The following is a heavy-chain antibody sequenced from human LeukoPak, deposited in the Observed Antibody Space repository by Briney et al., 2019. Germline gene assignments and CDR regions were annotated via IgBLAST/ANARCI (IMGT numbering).Heavy chain of an antibody. Sequence: GGSLRLSCAASGFTFSSYEMNWVRQDPGKGLEWVSAISTDAGETHYADSVKGRFTISRDNSKNTVSLQMSSLRAEDTALYYCAKGSGNGYGSGPFDYWGRGTLVTVSS. CDR3: AKGSGNGYGSGPFDY. J-gene: IGHJ4*02. V-gene: IGHV3-23*01. CDR2: ISTDAGET. CDR1: GFTFSSYE. D-gene: IGHD3-10*01.